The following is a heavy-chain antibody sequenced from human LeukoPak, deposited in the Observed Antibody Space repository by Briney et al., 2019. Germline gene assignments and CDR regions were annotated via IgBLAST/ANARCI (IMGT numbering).Heavy chain of an antibody. J-gene: IGHJ5*02. D-gene: IGHD1-1*01. CDR1: GGSISSYY. V-gene: IGHV4-59*08. CDR2: IYYSGST. Sequence: SETLSLTCTVSGGSISSYYWSWIRQPPGKGLEWIGYIYYSGSTNYNPSPKSRVTISVDTSKNQFSLKLSSVTAADTAVYYCARAPYNWNDVSWFDPWGQGTLVTVSS. CDR3: ARAPYNWNDVSWFDP.